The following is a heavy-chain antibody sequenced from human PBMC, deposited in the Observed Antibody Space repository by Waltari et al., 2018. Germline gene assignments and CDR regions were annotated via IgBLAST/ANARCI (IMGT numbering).Heavy chain of an antibody. D-gene: IGHD6-13*01. J-gene: IGHJ4*02. V-gene: IGHV3-21*01. CDR1: GFTFSSYS. CDR2: ISSSSSYI. Sequence: EVQLVESGGGLVKPGGSLRLSCAASGFTFSSYSMNWVRQAPGKGLEWVSSISSSSSYIYYADSVKGRFTISRDNAKNSLYLQMNSLRAEDTAVYYCATAAAAAGTVDYWGQGTLVTVSS. CDR3: ATAAAAAGTVDY.